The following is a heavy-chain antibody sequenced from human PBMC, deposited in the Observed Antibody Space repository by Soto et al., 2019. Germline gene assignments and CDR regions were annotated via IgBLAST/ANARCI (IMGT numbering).Heavy chain of an antibody. J-gene: IGHJ3*01. V-gene: IGHV4-31*03. Sequence: QVQLQESGPGLVKPSQTLSLTCTVSGVSISSGAYFWTWIRQVPGKGLEWIGYFYDSETSLYNPSLQSRVTISVDTSENHVSLKLTSVTAADTAVYYCARGTPPYPVVKSGVFDLWGQGTMVIVS. D-gene: IGHD2-2*01. CDR2: FYDSETS. CDR1: GVSISSGAYF. CDR3: ARGTPPYPVVKSGVFDL.